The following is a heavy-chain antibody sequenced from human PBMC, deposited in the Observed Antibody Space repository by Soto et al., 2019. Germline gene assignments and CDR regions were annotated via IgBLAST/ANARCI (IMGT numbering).Heavy chain of an antibody. CDR3: ARVTPPKGGYSYGTAFFEY. J-gene: IGHJ4*02. Sequence: PSETLSLTSTVSGGSISSGGYYWSWIRQHPGKGLEWIGYIYYSGSTYYNPSLKSRVTISVDTSKNQFSLKLSSVTAADTAVYYCARVTPPKGGYSYGTAFFEYWGQGTLVTVSS. D-gene: IGHD5-18*01. CDR2: IYYSGST. CDR1: GGSISSGGYY. V-gene: IGHV4-31*03.